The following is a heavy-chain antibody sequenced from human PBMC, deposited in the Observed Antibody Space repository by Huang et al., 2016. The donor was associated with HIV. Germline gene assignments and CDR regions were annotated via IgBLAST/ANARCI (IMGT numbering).Heavy chain of an antibody. CDR3: ATMRGFNLLDS. Sequence: EVQLVESGGGLVQPGGSLRLSCAASGFSVSSYWMSWVRQAPGKGLEWLANIKQDESERYYGVSVKGRFTISRDNAKNSLYLQMSSLRVEDSAVYYCATMRGFNLLDSWGQGTLVTVSS. CDR1: GFSVSSYW. CDR2: IKQDESER. V-gene: IGHV3-7*01. D-gene: IGHD5-12*01. J-gene: IGHJ4*02.